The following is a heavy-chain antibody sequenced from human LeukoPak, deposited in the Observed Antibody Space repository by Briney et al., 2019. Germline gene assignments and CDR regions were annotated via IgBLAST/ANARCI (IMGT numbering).Heavy chain of an antibody. V-gene: IGHV3-53*01. Sequence: PGGSLRLSCAVSGFTVSGNYMSWVRQAPGKGLEWVSIMYASGTTDYADSVKGRFTISRDNSKNTLYLQMNSLRAEDTAVYYCASVATSYSGYDFGLWGQATLVTVSS. D-gene: IGHD5-12*01. CDR1: GFTVSGNY. J-gene: IGHJ4*02. CDR2: MYASGTT. CDR3: ASVATSYSGYDFGL.